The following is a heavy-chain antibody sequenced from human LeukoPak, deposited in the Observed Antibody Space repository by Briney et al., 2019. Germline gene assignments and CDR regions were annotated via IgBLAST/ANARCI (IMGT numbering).Heavy chain of an antibody. J-gene: IGHJ4*02. D-gene: IGHD1-14*01. CDR2: IYTSGST. V-gene: IGHV4-59*10. CDR3: ARNRDY. CDR1: GGSFSGYY. Sequence: ASETLSLTCAVYGGSFSGYYWSWIRQPAGKGLEWIGRIYTSGSTNYNPSLKSRVTISVDTSKNQFSLKLSSVTAADTAVYYCARNRDYWGQGALVTVSS.